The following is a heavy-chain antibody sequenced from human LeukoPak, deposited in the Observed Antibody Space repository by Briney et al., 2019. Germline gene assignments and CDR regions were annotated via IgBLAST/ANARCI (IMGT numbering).Heavy chain of an antibody. Sequence: GGSLRLSCAASGFTFSSYWMHWVRQAPGKGLVWVSRINSDGSSTSYADSVKGRFTISRDNAKNTLYLQMNSLRAEDTAVYYCARGDDLGDYYYYMDVWGKGTTVTVSS. D-gene: IGHD1-1*01. V-gene: IGHV3-74*01. CDR2: INSDGSST. CDR3: ARGDDLGDYYYYMDV. CDR1: GFTFSSYW. J-gene: IGHJ6*03.